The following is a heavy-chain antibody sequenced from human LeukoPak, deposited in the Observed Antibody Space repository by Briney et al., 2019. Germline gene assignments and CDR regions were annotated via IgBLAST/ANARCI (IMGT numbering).Heavy chain of an antibody. CDR3: ARDPDYYDSSGYYPAGIDY. V-gene: IGHV4-39*07. CDR2: IYYSGST. CDR1: GGSISSSSYY. J-gene: IGHJ4*02. Sequence: SETLSLICTVSGGSISSSSYYWGWIRQPPGKGLEWIGSIYYSGSTYYNPSLKSRVTISVGTSKNQFSLKLSSVTAADTAVYYCARDPDYYDSSGYYPAGIDYWGQGTLVTVSS. D-gene: IGHD3-22*01.